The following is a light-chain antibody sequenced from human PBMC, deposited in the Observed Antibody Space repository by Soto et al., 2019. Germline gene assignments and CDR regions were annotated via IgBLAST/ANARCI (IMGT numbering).Light chain of an antibody. CDR2: AAS. J-gene: IGKJ5*01. Sequence: IQMTQSPSSLSAPVGDRFAITCRASQSISSYLNWYQQKPGKAPKLMIYAASSLQSGVPSRFSGSGSGTDFTLTISSLQPEDFATYYCQQSYNLITFGQGTRLEI. V-gene: IGKV1-39*01. CDR3: QQSYNLIT. CDR1: QSISSY.